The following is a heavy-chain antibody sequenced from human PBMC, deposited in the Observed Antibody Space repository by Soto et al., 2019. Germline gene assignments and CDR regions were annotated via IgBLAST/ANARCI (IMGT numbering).Heavy chain of an antibody. V-gene: IGHV1-8*01. CDR3: ARPSSGWYGDNWFDP. D-gene: IGHD6-19*01. J-gene: IGHJ5*02. CDR1: GYTFTSYD. Sequence: ASVKVSCKASGYTFTSYDINWVRQATGQGLEWMGWMNPNSGNTGYAQKFQGRVTMTRNTSISTAYMELSSLRSEDTAVYYCARPSSGWYGDNWFDPWGQGTLVTVSS. CDR2: MNPNSGNT.